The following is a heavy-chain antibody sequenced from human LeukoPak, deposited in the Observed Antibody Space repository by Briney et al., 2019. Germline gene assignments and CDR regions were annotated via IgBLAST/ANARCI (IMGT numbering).Heavy chain of an antibody. CDR1: GYTFTSYG. CDR2: ISAYNGNT. D-gene: IGHD3-22*01. Sequence: ASVKVSCKASGYTFTSYGISWVRQAPGQGLEWMGWISAYNGNTNYAQKLQGRVTLTTDTSTSTAYMELRSLRSDDTAVYYCARDSYYDSSGYYYDHNWFDPWGQGTLVTVSS. J-gene: IGHJ5*02. V-gene: IGHV1-18*01. CDR3: ARDSYYDSSGYYYDHNWFDP.